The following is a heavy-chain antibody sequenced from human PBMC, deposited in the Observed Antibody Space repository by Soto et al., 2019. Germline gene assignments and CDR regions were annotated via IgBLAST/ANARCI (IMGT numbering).Heavy chain of an antibody. Sequence: DVQLVESGGGLVKTGGSLRLSCAASGFNFNDYTMNWVRQAPGKGLEWVSSSSRINYIYYADSVKGRFTISRDDAQNSAYLQMDSLRDEDTALYDGARDFRMVEAYAFDRWGRGTMVTVSS. J-gene: IGHJ3*01. D-gene: IGHD2-8*01. CDR3: ARDFRMVEAYAFDR. CDR1: GFNFNDYT. CDR2: SSRINYI. V-gene: IGHV3-21*01.